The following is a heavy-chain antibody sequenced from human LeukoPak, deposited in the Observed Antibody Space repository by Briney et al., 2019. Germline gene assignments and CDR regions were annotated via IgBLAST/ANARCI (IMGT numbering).Heavy chain of an antibody. D-gene: IGHD1-14*01. CDR3: ARHAGSYAFDI. CDR1: GITFSDYY. V-gene: IGHV3-11*04. CDR2: ITTSDTTI. Sequence: GGSLRLSCAASGITFSDYYMSWIRQAPGMGLEWVSYITTSDTTIYYADSVKGRFTISRDNAKNSLYLQMNSLRAEDTAVYYCARHAGSYAFDIWGQGTMVTVSS. J-gene: IGHJ3*02.